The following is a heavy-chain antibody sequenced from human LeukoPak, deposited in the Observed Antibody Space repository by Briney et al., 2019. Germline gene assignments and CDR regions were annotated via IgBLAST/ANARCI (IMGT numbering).Heavy chain of an antibody. CDR3: AKVPLYYSDTTSY. D-gene: IGHD3-22*01. CDR2: FSASDGSR. Sequence: GGSMRLSCAASGFTVSSKYMSWVRQAPGEGLEWVSGFSASDGSRYYADSVKGRFTISRDNYKNTLYLQMHSLRVEDTAVYYCAKVPLYYSDTTSYWGQGTLVTVSS. J-gene: IGHJ4*02. CDR1: GFTVSSKY. V-gene: IGHV3-23*01.